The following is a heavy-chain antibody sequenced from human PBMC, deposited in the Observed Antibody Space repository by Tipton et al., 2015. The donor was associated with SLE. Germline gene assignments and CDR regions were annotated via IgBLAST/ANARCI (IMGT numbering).Heavy chain of an antibody. CDR3: AKNGDLTNYGYYYYGMDV. V-gene: IGHV3-23*01. CDR2: ISASGGTT. Sequence: GSLRLSCAASGFTFTSHAMSWVRQAPGKGLEWVSVISASGGTTYSSDSVKGRFTISRDNSKNTLYLQMDSLRADATAVYYCAKNGDLTNYGYYYYGMDVWGQGTTVSVSS. CDR1: GFTFTSHA. J-gene: IGHJ6*02. D-gene: IGHD4/OR15-4a*01.